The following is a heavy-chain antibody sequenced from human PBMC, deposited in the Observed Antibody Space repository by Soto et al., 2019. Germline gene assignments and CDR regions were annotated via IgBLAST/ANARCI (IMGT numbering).Heavy chain of an antibody. Sequence: ASETLSLTCTVSVDSICSADYYWCWLRQHPGKGLEWIAYIYYSGSSHYNPSLKSRVTISVDTSKNQFSLKLSSVTAADTAVYYCARVKDYINYFDYWGQGTLVTVS. CDR3: ARVKDYINYFDY. CDR1: VDSICSADYY. D-gene: IGHD4-4*01. J-gene: IGHJ4*02. V-gene: IGHV4-31*03. CDR2: IYYSGSS.